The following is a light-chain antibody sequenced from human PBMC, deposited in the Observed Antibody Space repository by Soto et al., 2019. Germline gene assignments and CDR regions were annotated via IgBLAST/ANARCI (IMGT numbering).Light chain of an antibody. Sequence: QSALTQPASVSGSPGQSITISCTGTSGDVGAYNYVSWYQQLPGKAPKLMIYHVTSRPSGISNRFSGSKSGNTASLKISGLQAEDEAEYYCSSYSTSSTHYVFGTRTKLTVL. V-gene: IGLV2-14*03. CDR3: SSYSTSSTHYV. CDR2: HVT. CDR1: SGDVGAYNY. J-gene: IGLJ1*01.